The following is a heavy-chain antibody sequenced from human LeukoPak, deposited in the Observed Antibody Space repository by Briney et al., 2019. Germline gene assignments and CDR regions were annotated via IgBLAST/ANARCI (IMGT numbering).Heavy chain of an antibody. CDR1: GYTFTSYG. CDR3: ARKGYSSGWYREGSDAFDI. V-gene: IGHV1-18*01. D-gene: IGHD6-19*01. CDR2: ISAYNGNT. J-gene: IGHJ3*02. Sequence: GASVKVSCKASGYTFTSYGISWVRQALGQGLEWMGWISAYNGNTNYAQKLQGRVTMTTDTSTSTAYMELRSLRSDDTAVYYCARKGYSSGWYREGSDAFDIWGQGTMVTVSS.